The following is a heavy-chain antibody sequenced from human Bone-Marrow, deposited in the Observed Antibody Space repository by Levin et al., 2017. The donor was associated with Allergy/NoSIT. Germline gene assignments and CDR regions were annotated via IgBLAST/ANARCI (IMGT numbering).Heavy chain of an antibody. CDR3: ARVVSPAAQYGGVYYFDY. CDR2: INHSGST. CDR1: GGSFSGYY. D-gene: IGHD2-2*01. J-gene: IGHJ4*02. V-gene: IGHV4-34*01. Sequence: SETLSLTCAVYGGSFSGYYWSWIRQPPGKGLEWIGEINHSGSTNYNPSLKSRVTISVDTSKNQFSLKLSSVTAADTAVYYCARVVSPAAQYGGVYYFDYWGQGTLVTVSS.